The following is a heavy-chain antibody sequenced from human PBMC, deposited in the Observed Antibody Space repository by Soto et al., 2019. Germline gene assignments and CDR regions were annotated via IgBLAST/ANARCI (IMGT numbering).Heavy chain of an antibody. CDR3: AKELPSGFNRFGP. J-gene: IGHJ5*02. CDR2: IYYSGST. V-gene: IGHV4-59*12. D-gene: IGHD6-19*01. Sequence: PSETLSLTCTVSGGSISSYYWSWIRQPPGKGLEWIGYIYYSGSTYYNPSLKSRVTISVDTSKNQFSLKLSSVTAAVTAVYYCAKELPSGFNRFGPWGQGTLVTV. CDR1: GGSISSYY.